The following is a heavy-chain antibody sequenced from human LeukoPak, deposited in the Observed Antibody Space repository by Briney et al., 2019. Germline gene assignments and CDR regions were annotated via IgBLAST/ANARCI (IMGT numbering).Heavy chain of an antibody. J-gene: IGHJ3*02. D-gene: IGHD3-10*01. CDR2: ITNDGSST. Sequence: GGTLRLSCAASGFTFSSYGMSWIRQTPGKGLVWVSRITNDGSSTSYADSVKGRFTISRDNARNTLYLQLNSLRVEDTAVYYCAIGINPGAFDIWGQGTMVTVSS. CDR1: GFTFSSYG. V-gene: IGHV3-74*01. CDR3: AIGINPGAFDI.